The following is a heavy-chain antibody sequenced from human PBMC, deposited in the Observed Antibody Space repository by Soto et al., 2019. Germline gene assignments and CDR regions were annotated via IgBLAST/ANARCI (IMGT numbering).Heavy chain of an antibody. CDR3: ARGPPEYYYGSGSYYGMDV. D-gene: IGHD3-10*01. J-gene: IGHJ6*02. Sequence: ASVKVSCKASGGTFSSYAISWVRQAPGQGLEWMGGIIPIFGTANYAQKFQGRVTITADESTSTAYMELSSLRSEDTAVYYCARGPPEYYYGSGSYYGMDVWGQGTTVTVSS. CDR2: IIPIFGTA. V-gene: IGHV1-69*13. CDR1: GGTFSSYA.